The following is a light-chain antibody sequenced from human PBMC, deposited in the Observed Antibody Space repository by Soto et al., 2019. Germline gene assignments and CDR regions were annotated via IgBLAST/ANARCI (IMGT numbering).Light chain of an antibody. Sequence: EIVLTQSPGTLSLSPGERATLSCRASQRVSSSYLAWYQQKPGQAPRLLIHGASSRATGIPDRFSGSGSGTDFTLTISRLEPEDFAVYYCQQYGSLVTFGGGTKVEIK. J-gene: IGKJ4*01. CDR2: GAS. CDR3: QQYGSLVT. V-gene: IGKV3-20*01. CDR1: QRVSSSY.